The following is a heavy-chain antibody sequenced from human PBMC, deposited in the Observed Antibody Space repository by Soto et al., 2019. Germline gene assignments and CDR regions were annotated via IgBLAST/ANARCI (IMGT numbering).Heavy chain of an antibody. Sequence: PSETLSLTCVVSGGSLSDYFWSWIRQPPGMALEWIGEINHLGSINYNPSLKSRVTMSVDTSKNQFSLTLSSVTAADTAVYFCAREDDGGDRDYYGLDVWGPGTTVTVSS. CDR3: AREDDGGDRDYYGLDV. J-gene: IGHJ6*02. V-gene: IGHV4-34*01. CDR1: GGSLSDYF. CDR2: INHLGSI. D-gene: IGHD2-21*02.